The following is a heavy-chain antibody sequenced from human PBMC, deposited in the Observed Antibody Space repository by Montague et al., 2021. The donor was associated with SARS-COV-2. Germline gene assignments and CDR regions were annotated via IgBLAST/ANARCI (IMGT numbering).Heavy chain of an antibody. D-gene: IGHD6-13*01. V-gene: IGHV4-59*01. Sequence: SETLSLTCTVSGDSMNNYYWSWIRQPPGKGLEWIGYINYSCSTHYNPSLQSRVTLSKDTSKNQFSLRLTSVTAADTAIYFCARAPIYRSSWYAYFDYWGQGTLVTVSS. CDR3: ARAPIYRSSWYAYFDY. CDR1: GDSMNNYY. J-gene: IGHJ4*02. CDR2: INYSCST.